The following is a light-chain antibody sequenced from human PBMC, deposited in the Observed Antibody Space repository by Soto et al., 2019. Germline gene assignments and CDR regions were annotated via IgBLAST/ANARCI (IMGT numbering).Light chain of an antibody. CDR1: ESVSNY. J-gene: IGKJ2*01. Sequence: EIVLTQSPATLSLSPGERATLSCRASESVSNYLAWYQQKPGQAPRLLIYDASNRATGIPARFSGSGSGTDFTLTISSLEPEDFAVYYCQQRGNWPPYTFGQGTKLEIK. V-gene: IGKV3-11*01. CDR3: QQRGNWPPYT. CDR2: DAS.